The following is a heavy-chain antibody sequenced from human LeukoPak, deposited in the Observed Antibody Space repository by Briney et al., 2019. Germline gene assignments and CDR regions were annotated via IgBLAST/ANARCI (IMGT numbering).Heavy chain of an antibody. D-gene: IGHD3-3*01. CDR3: ARVLRFLEWPPYSSYYYGMDV. Sequence: AVKVSCKASEGTFSSYSISWVRQAPGQGLEGMGGIIPIFGTANYAQKFQGRVTITAAESTSTAYMELSRLRSAETAVYYCARVLRFLEWPPYSSYYYGMDVWGQGTTVTVSS. CDR1: EGTFSSYS. CDR2: IIPIFGTA. V-gene: IGHV1-69*19. J-gene: IGHJ6*02.